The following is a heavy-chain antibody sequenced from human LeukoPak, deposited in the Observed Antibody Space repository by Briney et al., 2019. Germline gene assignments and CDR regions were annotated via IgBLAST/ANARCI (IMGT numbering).Heavy chain of an antibody. CDR3: AKHIRKWVLRDAFDL. J-gene: IGHJ3*01. D-gene: IGHD2/OR15-2a*01. CDR2: ISDGGDSA. V-gene: IGHV3-23*01. Sequence: GGSLRLSCAASGFTFRTYAMSWVRQAPAKGLEWVSTISDGGDSAYYADSVKGRFTFSRDNSKNTLYLPMNSLRADDAAIYYCAKHIRKWVLRDAFDLCGQGTMVTVSS. CDR1: GFTFRTYA.